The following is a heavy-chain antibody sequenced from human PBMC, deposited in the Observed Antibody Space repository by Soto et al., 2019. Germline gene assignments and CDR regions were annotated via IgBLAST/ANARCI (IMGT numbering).Heavy chain of an antibody. V-gene: IGHV3-30-3*01. CDR2: ISYDGSNK. J-gene: IGHJ6*02. CDR1: GFTFSSYA. CDR3: ASLPELPWALYGMDV. D-gene: IGHD1-7*01. Sequence: QVQLVESGGGVVQPGRSLRLSCAASGFTFSSYAMHWVSQAPGKGLEWVAVISYDGSNKYYADSVKGRFTISRDNSKNTLYLQINSLRAEDTAVYYCASLPELPWALYGMDVWGQGTTVTVSS.